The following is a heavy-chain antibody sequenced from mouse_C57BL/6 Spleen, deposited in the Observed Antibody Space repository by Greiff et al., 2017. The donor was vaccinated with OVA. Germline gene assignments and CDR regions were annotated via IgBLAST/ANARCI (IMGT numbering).Heavy chain of an antibody. D-gene: IGHD4-1*01. CDR1: GFTFSDYY. V-gene: IGHV5-16*01. J-gene: IGHJ2*01. CDR3: AREPKLGLFDY. Sequence: EVKLMESEGGLVQPGSSMKLSCTASGFTFSDYYMAWVRQVPEKGLEWVANINYDGSSTYYLDSLKSRFIISRDNAKNILYLQMSSLKSEDTATYYCAREPKLGLFDYWGQGTTLTVSS. CDR2: INYDGSST.